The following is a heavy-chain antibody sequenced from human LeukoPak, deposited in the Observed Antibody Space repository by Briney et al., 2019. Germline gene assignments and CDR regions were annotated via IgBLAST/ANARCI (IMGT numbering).Heavy chain of an antibody. CDR3: ARSTYYFDSTGFYPFDF. J-gene: IGHJ4*02. D-gene: IGHD3-22*01. CDR2: FYYSGNT. Sequence: SSETLSLTCTVSGVSISGYFWSWIRQSPGKGLEWIGFFYYSGNTNYNPSLKSRVTMSADTSKNQFSLKLTSVTAADTAMYYCARSTYYFDSTGFYPFDFWGQGTLVTVSS. V-gene: IGHV4-59*01. CDR1: GVSISGYF.